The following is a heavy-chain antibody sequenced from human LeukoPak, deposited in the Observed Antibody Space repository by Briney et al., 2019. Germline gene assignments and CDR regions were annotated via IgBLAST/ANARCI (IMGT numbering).Heavy chain of an antibody. J-gene: IGHJ4*02. CDR3: AGLGPDCGGDCYSESYYFDY. V-gene: IGHV5-51*01. CDR2: IYPGDSDT. Sequence: GESLKISCKGSGYSFTSYWIGWVRQMPGKGLEWMGIIYPGDSDTRYSPSFQGQVTISADKSISTAYLQWSSLKASDTAMYYCAGLGPDCGGDCYSESYYFDYWGQGTLVTVSS. D-gene: IGHD2-21*02. CDR1: GYSFTSYW.